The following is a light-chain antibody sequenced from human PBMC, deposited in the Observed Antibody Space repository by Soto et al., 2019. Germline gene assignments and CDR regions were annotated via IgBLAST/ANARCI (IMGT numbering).Light chain of an antibody. CDR3: QQYNSYGTWT. V-gene: IGKV1-5*01. CDR1: QSISSW. CDR2: DAS. Sequence: DLQMPQSPSTLSASVGDRVTITCRVSQSISSWLAWYQQKPGKAPKLLIYDASSLESGVPSRFSGSGSGTEFTLTISSLQPDDFATYYCQQYNSYGTWTSGQGAKVDI. J-gene: IGKJ1*01.